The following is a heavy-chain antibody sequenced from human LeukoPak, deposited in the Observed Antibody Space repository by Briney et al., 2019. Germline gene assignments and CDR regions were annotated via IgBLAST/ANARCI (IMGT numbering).Heavy chain of an antibody. CDR1: GFTFSNYW. V-gene: IGHV3-7*01. CDR2: IKQDGSAQ. D-gene: IGHD3-10*01. J-gene: IGHJ4*02. Sequence: GGSLRLSCAASGFTFSNYWMSWVRQAPGRGLEWVANIKQDGSAQNYVHSVKGRFTISRDNAKNSLFLQMNSLRVEDTAVYYCARDMPFGGYWGQGTLVTVSS. CDR3: ARDMPFGGY.